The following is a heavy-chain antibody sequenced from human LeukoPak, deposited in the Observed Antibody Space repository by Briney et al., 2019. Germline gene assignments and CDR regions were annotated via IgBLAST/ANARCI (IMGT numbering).Heavy chain of an antibody. CDR2: IYYSGST. Sequence: SSETLSLTCTVSGGSISSSSYYWGWIRQPPGKGLEWIGSIYYSGSTYYNPSLKSRVTISVDTSKNQFSLKLSSVTAADTAAYYCARRGYDYSWFDPWGQGTLVTVSS. J-gene: IGHJ5*02. CDR3: ARRGYDYSWFDP. CDR1: GGSISSSSYY. V-gene: IGHV4-39*01. D-gene: IGHD5-12*01.